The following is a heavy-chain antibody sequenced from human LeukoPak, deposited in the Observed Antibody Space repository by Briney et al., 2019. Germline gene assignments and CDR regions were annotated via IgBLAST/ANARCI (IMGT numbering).Heavy chain of an antibody. J-gene: IGHJ5*02. CDR3: AGLYDSSTYTNWLDP. V-gene: IGHV4-59*11. D-gene: IGHD3-22*01. CDR2: IYHSGST. Sequence: AETLSLTCTVSGGSISSHYWSWIRHPPGKGLEWIGYIYHSGSTKYNPSLKSRITISVDTSKNQFSLKLSSVTAADTAVYYCAGLYDSSTYTNWLDPWGRGTLVTVSS. CDR1: GGSISSHY.